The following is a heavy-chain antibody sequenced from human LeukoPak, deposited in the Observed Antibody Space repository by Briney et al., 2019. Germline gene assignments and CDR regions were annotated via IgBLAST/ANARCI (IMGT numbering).Heavy chain of an antibody. CDR3: ARVVSSGWYPY. CDR2: IYYSGST. J-gene: IGHJ4*02. D-gene: IGHD6-19*01. Sequence: SETLSLTCTVPGGSISSSSYYWGWVRQPPGKGLEWIGSIYYSGSTYYNPSLKSRVTISVDTSKNQFSLKLSSVTAADTAVYYWARVVSSGWYPYWGQGTLVTVSS. CDR1: GGSISSSSYY. V-gene: IGHV4-39*07.